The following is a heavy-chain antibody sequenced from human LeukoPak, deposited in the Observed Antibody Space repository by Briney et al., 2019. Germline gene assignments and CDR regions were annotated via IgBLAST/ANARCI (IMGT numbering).Heavy chain of an antibody. J-gene: IGHJ3*02. CDR1: GGSITNYY. CDR3: ARGGWKDYYDSSGYYGDAFDI. CDR2: SYYNGNT. V-gene: IGHV4-59*01. D-gene: IGHD3-22*01. Sequence: SETLSLTCTVSGGSITNYYWSWFRQPPGKGLEWIGFSYYNGNTNYNPSLKSRVTISVDMSKNQFSLSLRSVTAADTAVYYCARGGWKDYYDSSGYYGDAFDIWGQGTMVTVSS.